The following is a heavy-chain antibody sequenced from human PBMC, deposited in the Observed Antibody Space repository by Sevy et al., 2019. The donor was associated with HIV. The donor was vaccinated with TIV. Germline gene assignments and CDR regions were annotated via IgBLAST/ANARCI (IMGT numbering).Heavy chain of an antibody. CDR3: ATGRGGYTDGNFYYYYGMDV. D-gene: IGHD5-18*01. CDR2: IYYRGNV. V-gene: IGHV4-31*11. CDR1: GGSIRGGDYY. Sequence: SETRSLTCAVSGGSIRGGDYYWSWIRQRPGKGLEWMGYIYYRGNVHYSPSLKSRLLISVDTSKKQFSLELRSVTAADTAIYYCATGRGGYTDGNFYYYYGMDVWGHGTTVTVSS. J-gene: IGHJ6*02.